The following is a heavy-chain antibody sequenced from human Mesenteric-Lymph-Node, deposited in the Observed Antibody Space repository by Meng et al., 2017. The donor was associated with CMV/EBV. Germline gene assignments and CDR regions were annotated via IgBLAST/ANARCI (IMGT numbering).Heavy chain of an antibody. V-gene: IGHV3-20*04. J-gene: IGHJ3*02. Sequence: GESLKISCAASGFTFDDYGMSWVRQAPGKGLEWVSGINWNGGSTGYADSVKGRFTISRDNSKNTLYLQMNSLRTEDTAVYYCTRETNAFDIWGQGTMVTVSS. CDR2: INWNGGST. CDR1: GFTFDDYG. CDR3: TRETNAFDI.